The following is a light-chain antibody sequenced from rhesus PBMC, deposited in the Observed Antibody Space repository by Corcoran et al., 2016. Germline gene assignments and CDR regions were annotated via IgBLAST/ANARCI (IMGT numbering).Light chain of an antibody. CDR3: LQSSNWPRT. Sequence: EIVMTQSPATLALSPGERATLSCRASQSVSSYLAWYQQKPGQAPRLLIYGASSRATGIPDRFRGGGSGTEVTLTISSLEPEDVGVYFCLQSSNWPRTFGQGTKVEIK. J-gene: IGKJ1*01. CDR1: QSVSSY. V-gene: IGKV3-24*04. CDR2: GAS.